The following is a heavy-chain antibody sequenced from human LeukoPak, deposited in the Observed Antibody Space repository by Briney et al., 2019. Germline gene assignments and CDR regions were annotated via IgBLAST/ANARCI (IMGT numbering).Heavy chain of an antibody. D-gene: IGHD3-3*01. CDR3: AKDFVSGSRFPRPLDY. J-gene: IGHJ4*02. Sequence: PGGSLRLSCSASGFTFSSYAMSWVRQAPGRGLEWVSGISNGGTNTYYTDSVKGRFTISRDNSRNTLYLQMNSLRADDTARYYCAKDFVSGSRFPRPLDYWGQGTLVTVSS. CDR1: GFTFSSYA. CDR2: ISNGGTNT. V-gene: IGHV3-23*01.